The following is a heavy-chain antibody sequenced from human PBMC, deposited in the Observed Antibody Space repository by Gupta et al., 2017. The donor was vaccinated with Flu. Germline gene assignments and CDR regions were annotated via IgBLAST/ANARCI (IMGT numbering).Heavy chain of an antibody. CDR2: ITPYNANL. CDR1: YVY. CDR3: SRSGLRRSPYDFDA. Sequence: YVYLHGVRQAPEQALGWMGWITPYNANLNYAPEFQGRVTITDDTILRFFDLVLSGMPYKDTAIYYCSRSGLRRSPYDFDAWGQGTNVPVS. J-gene: IGHJ5*02. V-gene: IGHV1-45*02. D-gene: IGHD3-22*01.